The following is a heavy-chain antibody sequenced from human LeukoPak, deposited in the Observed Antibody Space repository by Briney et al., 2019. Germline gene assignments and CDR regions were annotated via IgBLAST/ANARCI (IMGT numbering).Heavy chain of an antibody. V-gene: IGHV4-39*01. Sequence: PSETLSLTCTVSGGSISSSSYYWGWIRQPPGTGLEWIGSIYYSGSTYYNPSLKSRVTISVDTSKNQFSLKLSSVTAADTAVYYCARYARDFWSGYYLGWFDPWGQGTLVTVSS. CDR2: IYYSGST. CDR3: ARYARDFWSGYYLGWFDP. J-gene: IGHJ5*02. CDR1: GGSISSSSYY. D-gene: IGHD3-3*01.